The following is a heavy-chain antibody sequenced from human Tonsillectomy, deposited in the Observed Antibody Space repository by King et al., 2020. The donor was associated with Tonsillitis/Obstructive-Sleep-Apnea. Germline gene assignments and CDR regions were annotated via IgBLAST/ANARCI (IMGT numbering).Heavy chain of an antibody. V-gene: IGHV4-31*03. D-gene: IGHD3-10*01. CDR1: GGSISRGGYY. Sequence: VQLQESGPGLVKPSQTLSLTCTVSGGSISRGGYYWSWFRQHPGKGLEWIGYIYYSGTTYYNPALKSRVTISADTAKNQFSLKLSSVTAADAAVYYCARSGSIFPRDWGQRTLVTVSS. CDR2: IYYSGTT. J-gene: IGHJ4*02. CDR3: ARSGSIFPRD.